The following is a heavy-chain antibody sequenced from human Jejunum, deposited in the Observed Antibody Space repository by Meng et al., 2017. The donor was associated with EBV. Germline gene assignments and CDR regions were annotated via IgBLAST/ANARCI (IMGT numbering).Heavy chain of an antibody. J-gene: IGHJ5*02. Sequence: LVQSGSELKKPGASVKVSCKASGYTFTSSGINWVRQAPGQGLEWMGWINTNTGYPTYAQDFTGRFVFSLDTSVSTAYLQITSLSTEDNAVYYCARVRPGGGWFDPWGQGTLVTVSS. CDR3: ARVRPGGGWFDP. CDR1: GYTFTSSG. CDR2: INTNTGYP. D-gene: IGHD2-8*02. V-gene: IGHV7-4-1*02.